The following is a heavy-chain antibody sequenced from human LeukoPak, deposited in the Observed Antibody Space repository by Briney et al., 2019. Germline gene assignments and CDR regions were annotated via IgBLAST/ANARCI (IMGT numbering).Heavy chain of an antibody. CDR2: IIPIFGTA. V-gene: IGHV1-69*05. CDR1: GGTSSSYA. CDR3: AREIPSLSFGGYFDY. Sequence: SVKVSCKASGGTSSSYAISWVRQAPGQGLEWMGGIIPIFGTANYAQKFQGRVTITTDESTSTAYMELSSLRSEDTAVYYCAREIPSLSFGGYFDYWGQGTLVTISS. J-gene: IGHJ4*02. D-gene: IGHD3-3*01.